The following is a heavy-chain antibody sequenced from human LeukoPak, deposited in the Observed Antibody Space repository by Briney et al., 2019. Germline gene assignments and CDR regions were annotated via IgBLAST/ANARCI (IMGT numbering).Heavy chain of an antibody. CDR1: GDSISSGYY. J-gene: IGHJ4*02. D-gene: IGHD6-19*01. CDR2: IYHSGRT. CDR3: ARNSSCWFFDY. V-gene: IGHV4-38-2*01. Sequence: SETLSLTCAVSGDSISSGYYWGWIRPPPGKGREWSGSIYHSGRTTYNPSLKSRVTISADTSKNQFSLKVRSVTAADTAVYYCARNSSCWFFDYWGQGTLVTVSS.